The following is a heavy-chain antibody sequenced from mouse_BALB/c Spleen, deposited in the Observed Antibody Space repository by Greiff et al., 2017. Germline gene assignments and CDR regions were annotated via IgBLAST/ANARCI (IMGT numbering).Heavy chain of an antibody. Sequence: EVQLVESGGGLVKPGGSLKLSCAASGFTFSSYTMSWVRQTPEKRLEWVATISSGGSYTYYPDSVKGRFTISRDNAKNTLYLQMSSLKSEDTAMYYCTRGKTTVVATPIDYWGQGTSVTVSS. V-gene: IGHV5-6-4*01. J-gene: IGHJ4*01. CDR3: TRGKTTVVATPIDY. CDR2: ISSGGSYT. D-gene: IGHD1-1*01. CDR1: GFTFSSYT.